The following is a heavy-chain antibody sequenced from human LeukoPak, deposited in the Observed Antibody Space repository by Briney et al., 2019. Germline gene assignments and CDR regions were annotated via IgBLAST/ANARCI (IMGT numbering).Heavy chain of an antibody. CDR1: GFTFSSYS. Sequence: PGGSRRLSCAASGFTFSSYSLSWVRQAPGKGLGWVSAISGSGGSTYYADSVKGRFTISRDNSKNTLYLQMNSLRAEDTAVYYCAKVDYGTFDYWGQGTLVTVSS. CDR2: ISGSGGST. J-gene: IGHJ4*02. CDR3: AKVDYGTFDY. D-gene: IGHD4-17*01. V-gene: IGHV3-23*01.